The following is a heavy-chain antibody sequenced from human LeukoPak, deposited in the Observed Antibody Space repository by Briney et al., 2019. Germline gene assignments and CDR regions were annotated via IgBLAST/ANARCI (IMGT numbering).Heavy chain of an antibody. J-gene: IGHJ4*02. CDR1: GGFIRDSGYY. CDR3: ARLSNDYGDYEGHY. V-gene: IGHV4-39*01. CDR2: VFYSGRT. D-gene: IGHD4-17*01. Sequence: SETLSLTCTVSGGFIRDSGYYWGWIRQPPGKGLEWIGTVFYSGRTYYNSSLQSRVTISVDTSKNQFSLRLSPVTPADTAIYYCARLSNDYGDYEGHYWGQGTLVTVSS.